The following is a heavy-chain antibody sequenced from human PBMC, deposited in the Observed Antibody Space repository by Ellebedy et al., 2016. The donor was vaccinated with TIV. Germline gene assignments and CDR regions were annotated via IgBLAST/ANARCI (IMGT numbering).Heavy chain of an antibody. D-gene: IGHD3-10*02. V-gene: IGHV3-23*01. CDR2: TSASGAST. Sequence: GESLKISXAAPGFTFSTYAMNWVRQAPGKGPEFVSGTSASGASTWYAASVKGRFTISRDNSKNTLYLHMKSLRVDDTAIYYCARMFTETFSFDAFDIWGQGTLVTVSS. CDR1: GFTFSTYA. J-gene: IGHJ3*02. CDR3: ARMFTETFSFDAFDI.